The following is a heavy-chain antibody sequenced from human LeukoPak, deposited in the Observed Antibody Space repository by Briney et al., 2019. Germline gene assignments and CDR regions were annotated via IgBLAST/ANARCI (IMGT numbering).Heavy chain of an antibody. V-gene: IGHV4-59*08. D-gene: IGHD3-22*01. Sequence: SETLSLTCTASGCSISNYYWSWIRQPPGKGLEWIGDINYSGSTNYNPSLKSRVTISIDTSKNQFSLKLSSVTAADTAVYYCARLDWYYYDSSGYWDDWGQGTLVTVSS. CDR1: GCSISNYY. CDR3: ARLDWYYYDSSGYWDD. CDR2: INYSGST. J-gene: IGHJ4*02.